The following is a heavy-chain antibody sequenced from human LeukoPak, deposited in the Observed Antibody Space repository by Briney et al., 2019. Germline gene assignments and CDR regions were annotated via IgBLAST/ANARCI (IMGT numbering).Heavy chain of an antibody. CDR1: GFTFSSYG. V-gene: IGHV3-30*02. CDR2: IRYDGSNK. CDR3: AYYSGAFNWFDP. Sequence: GGSLRLSCAASGFTFSSYGMHWVRQAPGKGLEWVAFIRYDGSNKYYADSVKGRFAISRDNSKNTLYLQMNSLRAEDTAVYYCAYYSGAFNWFDPWGQGTLVTVSS. D-gene: IGHD3-22*01. J-gene: IGHJ5*02.